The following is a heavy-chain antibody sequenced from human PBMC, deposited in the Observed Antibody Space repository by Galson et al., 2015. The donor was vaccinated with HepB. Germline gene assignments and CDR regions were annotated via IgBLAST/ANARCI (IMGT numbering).Heavy chain of an antibody. CDR3: ATSPLASTIFGVVIGPSDDIDSYGMDV. CDR2: FNPTFGST. Sequence: SVKVSCKASGGTFSDYSFTWVRQAPGQGLEWMGGFNPTFGSTDYAQKFQGRLSITADESTSTVYMDLSSLRSEDTAVYYCATSPLASTIFGVVIGPSDDIDSYGMDVWGQGTTVTVSS. J-gene: IGHJ6*02. D-gene: IGHD3-3*01. V-gene: IGHV1-69*13. CDR1: GGTFSDYS.